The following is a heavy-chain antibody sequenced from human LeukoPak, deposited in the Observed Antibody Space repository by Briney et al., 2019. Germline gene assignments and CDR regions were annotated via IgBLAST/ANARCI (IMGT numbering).Heavy chain of an antibody. CDR1: GFTFGIYA. D-gene: IGHD1-1*01. CDR2: ISGRGSST. J-gene: IGHJ6*02. V-gene: IGHV3-23*01. CDR3: AKALNWNPDYYHYGLDV. Sequence: PGGSLRLSCAASGFTFGIYAMTWVPQTPGKGLEWVSGISGRGSSTYYADSVKGRFTISRDNSKDTLYLQMNTLRAEDTALYYCAKALNWNPDYYHYGLDVWGQGTTVTVSS.